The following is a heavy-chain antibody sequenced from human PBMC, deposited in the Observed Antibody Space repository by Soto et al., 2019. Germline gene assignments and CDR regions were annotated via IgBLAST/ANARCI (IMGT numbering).Heavy chain of an antibody. Sequence: PSETLSVTCPVSDDSFSCAGYYWSWIRQPLGKGPEWIGYTYYNGDTKYNPALRSRVTMSEDTSKNQFSLRLSSVTAADTAVYFCARGPAYIDGWRTFDLWGRGILVTVSS. D-gene: IGHD6-19*01. V-gene: IGHV4-61*08. J-gene: IGHJ4*02. CDR1: DDSFSCAGYY. CDR2: TYYNGDT. CDR3: ARGPAYIDGWRTFDL.